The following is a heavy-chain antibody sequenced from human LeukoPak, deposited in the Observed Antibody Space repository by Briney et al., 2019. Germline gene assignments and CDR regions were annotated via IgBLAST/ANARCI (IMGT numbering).Heavy chain of an antibody. V-gene: IGHV4-34*01. Sequence: SETLSLTCAVYGGSFSGYYWSWIRQPPGKGLEWIGEINHSGSTNYNPSLKSRVTISVDTSKNQFSLKLSSVTAADTAVYYCARRAHGYCSSTSCSNWFDPWGQGTLVTVFS. CDR3: ARRAHGYCSSTSCSNWFDP. CDR1: GGSFSGYY. D-gene: IGHD2-2*01. CDR2: INHSGST. J-gene: IGHJ5*02.